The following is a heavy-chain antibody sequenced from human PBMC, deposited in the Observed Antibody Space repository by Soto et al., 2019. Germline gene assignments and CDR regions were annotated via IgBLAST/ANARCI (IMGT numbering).Heavy chain of an antibody. CDR1: GYSFTSYW. J-gene: IGHJ4*02. CDR2: IDPSDSYT. D-gene: IGHD6-19*01. V-gene: IGHV5-10-1*01. Sequence: PGESLKISCKGSGYSFTSYWISWVRQMPGKGLEWMGRIDPSDSYTNYSPSFQGHVTISADKSISTAYLQWSSLKASDTAMYYCARFFPYSSGWLLFDYWGQGTLVTVSS. CDR3: ARFFPYSSGWLLFDY.